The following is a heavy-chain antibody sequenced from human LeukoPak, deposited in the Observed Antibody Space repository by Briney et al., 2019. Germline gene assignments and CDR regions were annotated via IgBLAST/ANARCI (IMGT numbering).Heavy chain of an antibody. CDR3: ARGAPTWIQLWLLDN. CDR2: IYSNGNA. J-gene: IGHJ4*02. Sequence: SETLSLTCSVSGDSISSYSWNWIRQPPGKGLEWIGRIYSNGNANYNPSLNSRVTISVDTSKNQFSLKLTSVTAADTAVYYCARGAPTWIQLWLLDNWGQGTLVTVSS. D-gene: IGHD5-18*01. V-gene: IGHV4-4*07. CDR1: GDSISSYS.